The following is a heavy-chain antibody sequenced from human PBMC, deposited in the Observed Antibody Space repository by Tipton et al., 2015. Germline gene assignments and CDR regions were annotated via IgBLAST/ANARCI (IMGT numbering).Heavy chain of an antibody. D-gene: IGHD2-2*01. J-gene: IGHJ4*02. V-gene: IGHV4-61*01. Sequence: TLSLTCTVSGGSVSNGHYYWSWIRQPPGKGLEWIGYIFVTGSTNYNPSLKSRVTISVDPFKNQFPLKVSSVTAADTAVYYCAKDMGSSWGFDYWGQGTLVTVSS. CDR3: AKDMGSSWGFDY. CDR2: IFVTGST. CDR1: GGSVSNGHYY.